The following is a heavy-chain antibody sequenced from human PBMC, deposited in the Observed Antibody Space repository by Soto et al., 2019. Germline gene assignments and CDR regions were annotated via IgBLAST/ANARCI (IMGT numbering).Heavy chain of an antibody. D-gene: IGHD1-26*01. V-gene: IGHV4-31*02. J-gene: IGHJ6*02. Sequence: PSETLSLTCTVSGGSISSGCYSWTWIRQHPGKGLEWIGYIYYSGSTYYKPSLKSRVTISVDTSKNQLSLKLSSVTAADTAVYYCARVSGSYYYGMDVWGQGTTVTVSS. CDR2: IYYSGST. CDR3: ARVSGSYYYGMDV. CDR1: GGSISSGCYS.